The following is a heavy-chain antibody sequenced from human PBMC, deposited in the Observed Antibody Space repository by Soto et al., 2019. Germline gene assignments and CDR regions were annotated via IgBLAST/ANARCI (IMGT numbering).Heavy chain of an antibody. CDR1: GFTFSDYY. CDR3: ARGGPPVGFGE. V-gene: IGHV3-11*05. D-gene: IGHD3-10*01. Sequence: QVQLVESGGGLVKPGGSLRLSCAASGFTFSDYYMSWIRQAPGKGLEWVSYISSSSSYTNYADSVKGRFTISRDNAKNSLYLQRNRLSADVAAVYYGARGGPPVGFGEGGQGTTVTVSS. CDR2: ISSSSSYT. J-gene: IGHJ6*01.